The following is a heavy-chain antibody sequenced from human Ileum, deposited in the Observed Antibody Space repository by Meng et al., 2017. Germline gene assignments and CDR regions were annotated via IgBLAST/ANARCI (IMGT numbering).Heavy chain of an antibody. CDR3: ARADYVRYFDL. D-gene: IGHD3-10*02. J-gene: IGHJ2*01. CDR2: VYHSGST. CDR1: GGSIESNNW. V-gene: IGHV4-4*02. Sequence: QGQLQGSGPGLVKPSETLSLTCAVSGGSIESNNWWTWIRQPPGQGLEWIGEVYHSGSTHYNPSLQSRVTISIDNSKNRFSLSLNSVTAADTAIYYCARADYVRYFDLWGRGTLVTVSS.